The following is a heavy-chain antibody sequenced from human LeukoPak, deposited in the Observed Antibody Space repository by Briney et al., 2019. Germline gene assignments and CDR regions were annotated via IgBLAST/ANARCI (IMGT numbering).Heavy chain of an antibody. CDR2: ISYDGSNK. D-gene: IGHD3-22*01. CDR3: AKDIDDSSGYYSNWFDP. Sequence: PGGSLRLSCAASGFTFSNYWMTWARQAPGKGLEWVAVISYDGSNKYYADSVKGRFTISRDNSKNTLYLQMNSLRAEDTAVYYCAKDIDDSSGYYSNWFDPWGQGTLVTVSS. CDR1: GFTFSNYW. J-gene: IGHJ5*02. V-gene: IGHV3-30*18.